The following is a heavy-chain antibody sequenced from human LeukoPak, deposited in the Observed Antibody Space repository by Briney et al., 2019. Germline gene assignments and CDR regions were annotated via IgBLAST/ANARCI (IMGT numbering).Heavy chain of an antibody. CDR3: ARGPPRDYSSSGFYYNY. CDR2: INHSGST. CDR1: GGSFSGSY. J-gene: IGHJ4*02. V-gene: IGHV4-34*01. D-gene: IGHD3-22*01. Sequence: SETLSLTCAIYGGSFSGSYWSWIRQPPGKGLEWIGEINHSGSTNYNPSLESRVTISEDTSKNQISLKLRYVTAADTAVYYCARGPPRDYSSSGFYYNYWGQGTLVTVPS.